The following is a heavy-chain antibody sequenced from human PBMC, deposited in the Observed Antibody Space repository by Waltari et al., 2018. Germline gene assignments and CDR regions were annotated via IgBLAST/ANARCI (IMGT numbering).Heavy chain of an antibody. V-gene: IGHV4-59*11. Sequence: QVQLQESGPGLVKPSETLSLTCTVSGGSISSHYWSWIRQPPGKGLEWIGYIYYSGSTNYNPSLKSRVTISVDTSKNQFSLKLSSVTTADTAVYYCARVDVAGYFDYWGQGTLVTVSS. D-gene: IGHD5-12*01. CDR2: IYYSGST. J-gene: IGHJ4*02. CDR3: ARVDVAGYFDY. CDR1: GGSISSHY.